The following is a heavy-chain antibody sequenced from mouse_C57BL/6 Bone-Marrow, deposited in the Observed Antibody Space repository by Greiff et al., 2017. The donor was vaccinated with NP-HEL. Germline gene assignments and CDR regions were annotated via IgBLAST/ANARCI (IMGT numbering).Heavy chain of an antibody. V-gene: IGHV1-72*01. Sequence: QVQLQQPGADLVKPGASVKLSCKASGYTFTSYWMHWVKQRPGRGLEWIGRIDPNSGGTKFNEKLKTKATLTVDKPSSTAYMQLSSLTSEDSAVYSCARYYYGSRGWYFDVWGTGTTVTVSS. CDR1: GYTFTSYW. J-gene: IGHJ1*03. CDR3: ARYYYGSRGWYFDV. CDR2: IDPNSGGT. D-gene: IGHD1-1*01.